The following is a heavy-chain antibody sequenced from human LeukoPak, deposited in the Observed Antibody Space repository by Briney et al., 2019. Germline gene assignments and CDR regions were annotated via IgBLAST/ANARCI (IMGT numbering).Heavy chain of an antibody. CDR2: IYYSGST. CDR1: GGSITNYY. CDR3: ARTYGDYRVDY. V-gene: IGHV4-59*01. J-gene: IGHJ4*02. Sequence: SETLSLTCTVSGGSITNYYWSWIRQPPGKGLEFIGYIYYSGSTSYNPSLKSRVTISVDTSKNQFSLKLSSVTAADTAVYYCARTYGDYRVDYWGQGTLVTVSS. D-gene: IGHD4-17*01.